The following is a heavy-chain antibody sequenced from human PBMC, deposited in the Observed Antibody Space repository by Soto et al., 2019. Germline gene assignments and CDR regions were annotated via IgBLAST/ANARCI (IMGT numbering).Heavy chain of an antibody. V-gene: IGHV3-23*01. CDR1: GFTFSSYA. J-gene: IGHJ4*02. D-gene: IGHD5-12*01. CDR3: AKGLGFGYSGYEDYFDY. CDR2: ISGSGGST. Sequence: EVQLLESGGGLVQPGGCLRLSCAASGFTFSSYAMSWVRQAPGKGLEWVSAISGSGGSTYYADSVKGRFTISRDNSKNTLYLQMNSLRAEDTAVYYCAKGLGFGYSGYEDYFDYWGQGTLVTVSS.